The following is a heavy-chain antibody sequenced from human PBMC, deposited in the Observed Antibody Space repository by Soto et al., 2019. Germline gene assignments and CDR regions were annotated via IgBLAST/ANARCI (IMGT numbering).Heavy chain of an antibody. CDR1: GNSFTRSW. CDR3: ARREFGGDAFDI. Sequence: XESLKISCQGSGNSFTRSWIGWVRQMPGKGLECMGIIYPGDSDTRYSPSIEGQVTISADKSTSTAYLQWSSLKASDTAIYYCARREFGGDAFDIWGQGPAVTVSS. D-gene: IGHD2-15*01. CDR2: IYPGDSDT. J-gene: IGHJ3*02. V-gene: IGHV5-51*01.